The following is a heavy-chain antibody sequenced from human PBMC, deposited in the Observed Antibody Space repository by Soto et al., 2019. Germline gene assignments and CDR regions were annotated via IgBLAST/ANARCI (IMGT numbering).Heavy chain of an antibody. J-gene: IGHJ6*02. Sequence: PGGSLRLSCSASGFTFSSYAMHWVRQAPGKGLEYVSAISSNGGSTYYADSVKGRFTISRDNSKNTLYLQMSSLRAEDPAVYYCVKARKGYCSGGSCYSVPYYYYYGMDVWGQGTTVTVSS. D-gene: IGHD2-15*01. CDR3: VKARKGYCSGGSCYSVPYYYYYGMDV. V-gene: IGHV3-64D*08. CDR1: GFTFSSYA. CDR2: ISSNGGST.